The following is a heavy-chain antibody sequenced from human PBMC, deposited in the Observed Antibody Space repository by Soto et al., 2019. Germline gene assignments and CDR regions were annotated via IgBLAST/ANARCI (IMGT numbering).Heavy chain of an antibody. CDR3: AADPEGGDDYYYYGMDV. CDR1: GFTFTSSA. CDR2: IVVGSGNT. J-gene: IGHJ6*02. Sequence: GASVKVSCKASGFTFTSSAVQWVRQARGQRLEWIGWIVVGSGNTNYAQKFQERVTITRDMSTSTAYMELGSLRSEDTAVYYCAADPEGGDDYYYYGMDVWGQGTTVTVSS. V-gene: IGHV1-58*01. D-gene: IGHD3-16*01.